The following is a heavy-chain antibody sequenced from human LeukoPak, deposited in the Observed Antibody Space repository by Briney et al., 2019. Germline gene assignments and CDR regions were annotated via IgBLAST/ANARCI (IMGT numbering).Heavy chain of an antibody. CDR2: IKSKTDGGTT. V-gene: IGHV3-15*01. CDR3: TTFHYDILTAFVY. CDR1: GFTFSNAW. J-gene: IGHJ4*02. D-gene: IGHD3-9*01. Sequence: GGSLRLSCAASGFTFSNAWMSSARQAPGKGLEWVGRIKSKTDGGTTDYAAPVKGRFTISRDDSKNTLYLQMNSLKTDDTAVYYCTTFHYDILTAFVYCGQGTLVTVSS.